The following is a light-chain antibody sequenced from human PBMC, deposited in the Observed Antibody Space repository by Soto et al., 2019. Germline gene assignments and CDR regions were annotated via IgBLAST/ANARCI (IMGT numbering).Light chain of an antibody. CDR3: QQGYSSRWT. V-gene: IGKV1-39*01. Sequence: DIQMPQSPSSLSASVGDRVTITCRASQNIRSYLNWYQQKPGKAPQLLIYATSSLQTGVPSRFSACGSGTDFSLVISDLQPEDSATYDCQQGYSSRWTAGRGTKVEI. J-gene: IGKJ1*01. CDR1: QNIRSY. CDR2: ATS.